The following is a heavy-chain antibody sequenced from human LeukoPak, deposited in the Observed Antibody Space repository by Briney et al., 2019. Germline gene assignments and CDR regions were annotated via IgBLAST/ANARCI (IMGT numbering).Heavy chain of an antibody. Sequence: PGGSLRLSCAASGFTFSSYWMSWVRQAPGKGLEWVANIKQDGSEKYYVDSVKGRFTISRDNAKNSLYLQMNSLRAEDTAVYYCAKDRKGMELLWFGELLEGVGYWGQGTLVTVSS. J-gene: IGHJ4*02. V-gene: IGHV3-7*01. CDR1: GFTFSSYW. CDR2: IKQDGSEK. D-gene: IGHD3-10*01. CDR3: AKDRKGMELLWFGELLEGVGY.